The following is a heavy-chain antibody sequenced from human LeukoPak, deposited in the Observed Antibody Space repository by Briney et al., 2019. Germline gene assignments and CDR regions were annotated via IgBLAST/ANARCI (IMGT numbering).Heavy chain of an antibody. CDR1: GYTLTELS. V-gene: IGHV1-24*01. J-gene: IGHJ6*02. CDR3: ARDSPPGQYSSDSYYYYGMDV. D-gene: IGHD5-18*01. CDR2: FDPEDGET. Sequence: ASVKVSCKVSGYTLTELSMHWVRQAPGKGLEWMGGFDPEDGETIYAQKFQGRVTMTEDTSTDTAYMELSSLRSEDTAVYYCARDSPPGQYSSDSYYYYGMDVWGQGTTVTVSS.